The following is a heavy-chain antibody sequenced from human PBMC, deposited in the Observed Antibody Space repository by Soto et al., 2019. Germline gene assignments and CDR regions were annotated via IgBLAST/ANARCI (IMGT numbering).Heavy chain of an antibody. V-gene: IGHV1-2*02. D-gene: IGHD2-8*01. J-gene: IGHJ3*02. CDR3: AKYCADGAGYRDAFDI. CDR2: SNPNSGGT. CDR1: GCTLTGDL. Sequence: ASLKVACKTSGCTLTGDLMHCLRQANGQGLEWMGWSNPNSGGTNYAQKFQGRVTMSRDTSISTAYMELSRLRTDDTAVYYCAKYCADGAGYRDAFDIRGQGTLVTVS.